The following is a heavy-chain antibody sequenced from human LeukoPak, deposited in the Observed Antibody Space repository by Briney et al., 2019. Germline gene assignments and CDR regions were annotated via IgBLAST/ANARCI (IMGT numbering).Heavy chain of an antibody. V-gene: IGHV3-30*02. D-gene: IGHD3-10*01. J-gene: IGHJ5*02. CDR3: AKMATMVRGVPFPFDP. Sequence: GGCLRLSCAASGFTFSSYCLPWVRQAPGKGLEWVAVIRYDGSNKCYADSVKGRLTISRDNSKNTLYLQMNSLRAEDTAVYYCAKMATMVRGVPFPFDPWGQGTLVTVSS. CDR1: GFTFSSYC. CDR2: IRYDGSNK.